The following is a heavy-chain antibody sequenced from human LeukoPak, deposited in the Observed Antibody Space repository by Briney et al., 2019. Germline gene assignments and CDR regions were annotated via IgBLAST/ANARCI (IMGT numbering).Heavy chain of an antibody. CDR1: GGSFSGYY. J-gene: IGHJ4*02. CDR2: INHSGST. V-gene: IGHV4-34*01. CDR3: ARERRITMVRGVPFDY. Sequence: SETLSLTCAVYGGSFSGYYWSRIRQPPGKGLGWIGEINHSGSTNYNPSLKSRVTISVDTSKNQFSLKLSSVTAADTAVYYCARERRITMVRGVPFDYWGQGTLVTVSS. D-gene: IGHD3-10*01.